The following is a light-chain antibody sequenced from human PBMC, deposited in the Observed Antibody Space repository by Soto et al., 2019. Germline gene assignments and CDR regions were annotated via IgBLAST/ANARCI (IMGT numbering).Light chain of an antibody. CDR3: QQYYSTPWT. CDR2: WAF. CDR1: QSVLYSSNNKNY. Sequence: DIVMTQSPESLAVSLGERATVNCKSSQSVLYSSNNKNYLAWYQQKPGQPPKLLIYWAFTRESGVPDRFSGSGSGTDFTLTISSLQAVDVAVYYCQQYYSTPWTFGQGTKVEIK. J-gene: IGKJ1*01. V-gene: IGKV4-1*01.